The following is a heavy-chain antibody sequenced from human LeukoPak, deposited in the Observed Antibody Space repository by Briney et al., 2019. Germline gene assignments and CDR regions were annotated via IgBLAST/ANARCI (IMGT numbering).Heavy chain of an antibody. J-gene: IGHJ3*02. V-gene: IGHV4-59*01. CDR3: ARGADAFDI. CDR2: IYYSGST. Sequence: SETLSLTCSVSGGSINNYWWNWIRQPPGKGLEWIGYIYYSGSTSYNPSLKSRLTISVDTSKNQFSLKLSSVTAADTAVYYCARGADAFDIWGQGTMVTVSS. CDR1: GGSINNYW.